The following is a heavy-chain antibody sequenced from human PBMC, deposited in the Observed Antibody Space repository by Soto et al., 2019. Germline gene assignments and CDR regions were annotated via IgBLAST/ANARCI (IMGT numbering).Heavy chain of an antibody. CDR1: DGSINNYY. Sequence: SETLSLTCTVSDGSINNYYWSWLRQSPGRGLEWIGYIYFSGGTTYNPSFESRATLSVDTSKNQFSLMLTSVTAADSAVYYCAKSAFSNGFYPLGQGTLVTVSA. J-gene: IGHJ5*02. CDR3: AKSAFSNGFYP. V-gene: IGHV4-59*01. CDR2: IYFSGGT.